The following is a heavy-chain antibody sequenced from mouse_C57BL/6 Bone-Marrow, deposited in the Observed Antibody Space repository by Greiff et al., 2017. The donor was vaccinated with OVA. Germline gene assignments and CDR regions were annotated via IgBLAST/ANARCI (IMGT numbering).Heavy chain of an antibody. CDR3: AKSYGSSGYAMDY. Sequence: QVQLQQSGPGLVQPSQRLSITCTVSGFSLTSYGVHWVRQSPGKGLEWLGVIWRGGSTDYNAAFMSRLSITKDNSKSQVFFKMNSLQADDTAIYYCAKSYGSSGYAMDYWGQGTSVTVSS. D-gene: IGHD1-1*01. J-gene: IGHJ4*01. V-gene: IGHV2-5*01. CDR1: GFSLTSYG. CDR2: IWRGGST.